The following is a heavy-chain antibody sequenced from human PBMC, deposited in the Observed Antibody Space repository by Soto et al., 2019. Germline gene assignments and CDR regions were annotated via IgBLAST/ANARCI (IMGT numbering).Heavy chain of an antibody. CDR2: IYYSGST. CDR1: GGSISSYY. CDR3: ARPIQPRAKYYMDV. Sequence: SETLSLSCTASGGSISSYYWSWIRQPPGKGLEWIGYIYYSGSTNYNPSLTSRVTISVDTSKNQYSLKLSSVTAADTAVYYCARPIQPRAKYYMDVWGQGTTLTVSS. J-gene: IGHJ6*03. D-gene: IGHD5-18*01. V-gene: IGHV4-59*08.